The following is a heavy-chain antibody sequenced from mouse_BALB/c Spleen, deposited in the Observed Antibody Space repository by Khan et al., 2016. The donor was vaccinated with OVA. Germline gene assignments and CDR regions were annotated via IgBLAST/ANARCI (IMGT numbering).Heavy chain of an antibody. CDR2: IWGDGST. CDR1: GFSLTGYG. J-gene: IGHJ3*01. V-gene: IGHV2-6-7*01. CDR3: ARELRLGGFAY. D-gene: IGHD1-2*01. Sequence: VQLVESGPGLVAPSQSLSITCTVSGFSLTGYGVNWVRQPPGKGLEWLGMIWGDGSTDYNSALKSRLSICKDNSKSQVFLKMNSLQTDDTARYYCARELRLGGFAYWGQGTLVTVSA.